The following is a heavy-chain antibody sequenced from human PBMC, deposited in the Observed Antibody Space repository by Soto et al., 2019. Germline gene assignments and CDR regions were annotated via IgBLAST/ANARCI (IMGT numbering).Heavy chain of an antibody. D-gene: IGHD3-22*01. Sequence: PGPPVKVSCKASGGTFSSYAISWVRQAPGQGLEWMGGIIPIFGTANYAQKFQGRVTITADESTSTAYMELSSLRSEDTAVYYCASNSNTYYYDSTNPHDAFDIWGQGTMVTVSS. CDR1: GGTFSSYA. V-gene: IGHV1-69*13. J-gene: IGHJ3*02. CDR3: ASNSNTYYYDSTNPHDAFDI. CDR2: IIPIFGTA.